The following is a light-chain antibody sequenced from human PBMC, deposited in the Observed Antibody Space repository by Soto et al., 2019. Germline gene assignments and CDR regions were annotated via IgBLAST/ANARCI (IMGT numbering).Light chain of an antibody. CDR2: GAS. CDR1: ETISHY. V-gene: IGKV1-39*01. Sequence: DIHMTQSPSSLSASVGDRATLTCRASETISHYLNWYQQKPGKAPKLLIYGASKLQSGVPSRFSASGSGTDFTLTIASLQAEDFATYYCQQSSSTPLTFGGGTKADIK. J-gene: IGKJ4*01. CDR3: QQSSSTPLT.